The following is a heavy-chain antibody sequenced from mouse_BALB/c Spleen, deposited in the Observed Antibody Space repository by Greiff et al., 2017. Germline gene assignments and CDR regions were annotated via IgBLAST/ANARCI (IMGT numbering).Heavy chain of an antibody. CDR2: IWAGGST. CDR1: GFSLSRYS. CDR3: ARERYDGGMDY. Sequence: QVQLQQSGPGLVAPSQSLSITCTVSGFSLSRYSVHWVRQPPGKGLEWLGVIWAGGSTNYNSALMSRLSISKDNSKSQVFLKMNSLQTDDTAMYYCARERYDGGMDYWGQGTSVTVSS. D-gene: IGHD2-14*01. V-gene: IGHV2-9*02. J-gene: IGHJ4*01.